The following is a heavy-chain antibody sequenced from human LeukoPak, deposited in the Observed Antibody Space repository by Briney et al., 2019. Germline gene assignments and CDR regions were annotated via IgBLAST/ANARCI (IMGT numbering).Heavy chain of an antibody. Sequence: GGSLRLSCAASGFTFSSYWMHWVRQAPGKGLVWVSRINSDGSSTSYADSVKGRFTISRDNAKNTLCLQMNSLRAEDTAVYYCAKALPLGYCSSTSCPFFYYGMDVWGQGTTVTVSS. CDR1: GFTFSSYW. V-gene: IGHV3-74*01. CDR2: INSDGSST. J-gene: IGHJ6*02. D-gene: IGHD2-2*01. CDR3: AKALPLGYCSSTSCPFFYYGMDV.